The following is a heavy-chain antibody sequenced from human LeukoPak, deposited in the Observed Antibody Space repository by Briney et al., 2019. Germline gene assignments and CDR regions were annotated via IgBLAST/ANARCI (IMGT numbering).Heavy chain of an antibody. J-gene: IGHJ4*02. CDR3: AKDPWEPPNGFIDY. D-gene: IGHD1-26*01. CDR2: ISSSSSSI. Sequence: GGSLRLSCAASGFTFSSYSMNWVRQAPGKGLEWVSSISSSSSSIYYADSVKGRFRISRDSSKNILYLQMNSLRAEDTAVYYCAKDPWEPPNGFIDYWGQGTLVTVSS. V-gene: IGHV3-21*01. CDR1: GFTFSSYS.